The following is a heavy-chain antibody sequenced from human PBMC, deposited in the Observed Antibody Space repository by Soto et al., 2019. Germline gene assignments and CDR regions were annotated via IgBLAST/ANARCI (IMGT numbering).Heavy chain of an antibody. D-gene: IGHD1-26*01. J-gene: IGHJ4*02. CDR1: GFTFSRSA. CDR2: ISYDGSDK. Sequence: QLQLVESGGGVVQPGRSLRLSCAASGFTFSRSARHWVRQAPGKGLEWVAVISYDGSDKFYADSVKGRFTISRDNSKSTLYLQMNSLRTEDTAVYYCAREGAEYCLDYWGQGTLVTVSS. V-gene: IGHV3-30-3*01. CDR3: AREGAEYCLDY.